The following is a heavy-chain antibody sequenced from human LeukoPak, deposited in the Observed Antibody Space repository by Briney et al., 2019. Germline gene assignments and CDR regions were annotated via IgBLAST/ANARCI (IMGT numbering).Heavy chain of an antibody. CDR2: IYYSGST. Sequence: PSETLSLTCTVSGGSISSYYWSWIRQPPGKGLDWIGYIYYSGSTNYNPSLKSRVTISVDTSKNQFSLKLSSVTAADTAVYYCAREVVTVVTPANWFDPWGQGTLVTVSS. D-gene: IGHD4-23*01. V-gene: IGHV4-59*01. CDR1: GGSISSYY. CDR3: AREVVTVVTPANWFDP. J-gene: IGHJ5*02.